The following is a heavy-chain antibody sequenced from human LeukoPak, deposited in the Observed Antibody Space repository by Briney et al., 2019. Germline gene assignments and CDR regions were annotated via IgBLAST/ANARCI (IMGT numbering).Heavy chain of an antibody. J-gene: IGHJ3*02. D-gene: IGHD3-16*01. CDR1: GGSISSYY. Sequence: SETLSLTCTVSGGSISSYYWSWIRQPAGKGLEWIGRIYTSGSTNYNPSLKSRVTMSVGTSKNQFSLKLSSVTAADTAVYYCASTSWGQPISDAFDIWGQGTMVTVSS. V-gene: IGHV4-4*07. CDR3: ASTSWGQPISDAFDI. CDR2: IYTSGST.